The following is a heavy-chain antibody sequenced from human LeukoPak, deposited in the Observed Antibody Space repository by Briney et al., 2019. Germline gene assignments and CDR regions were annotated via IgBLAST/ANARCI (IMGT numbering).Heavy chain of an antibody. D-gene: IGHD3-3*01. Sequence: PSETLSLTCAVYGGSFSGYYWSWIRQPPGKGLEWIGEINHSGSTNYNPSLKSRVTISVDTSKNQFSLKLSSVTAADTAVYYCARVRWIRKYYDFWSAVDYWGQGTLVTVSS. J-gene: IGHJ4*02. CDR1: GGSFSGYY. CDR3: ARVRWIRKYYDFWSAVDY. V-gene: IGHV4-34*01. CDR2: INHSGST.